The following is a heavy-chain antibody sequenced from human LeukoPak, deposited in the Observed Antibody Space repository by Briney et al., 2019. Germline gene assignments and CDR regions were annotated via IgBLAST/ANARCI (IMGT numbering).Heavy chain of an antibody. CDR1: GGSIGGHTFY. Sequence: SETLSLTCNVSGGSIGGHTFYWDWIRQPPGKGLEWIATIYYNGNTFYNPSLKSRVAISIDMSKSQFSLHLSSVTAAHTAIYYCARLTALAGHRGAFDIWGPGTMVTVSS. CDR3: ARLTALAGHRGAFDI. J-gene: IGHJ3*02. CDR2: IYYNGNT. D-gene: IGHD6-19*01. V-gene: IGHV4-39*01.